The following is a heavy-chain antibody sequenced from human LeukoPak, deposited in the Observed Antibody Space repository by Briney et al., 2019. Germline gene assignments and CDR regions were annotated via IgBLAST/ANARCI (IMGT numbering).Heavy chain of an antibody. J-gene: IGHJ5*02. D-gene: IGHD3-22*01. V-gene: IGHV3-9*01. CDR3: AKDLARGLIVVVPAGFDP. CDR1: GFTFSSYA. Sequence: PGGSLRLSRAASGFTFSSYAMSWVRQAPGKGLEWVSGISWNSGSIGYADSVKGRFTISRDNAKNSLYLQMNSLRAEDTALYYCAKDLARGLIVVVPAGFDPWGQGTLVTVSS. CDR2: ISWNSGSI.